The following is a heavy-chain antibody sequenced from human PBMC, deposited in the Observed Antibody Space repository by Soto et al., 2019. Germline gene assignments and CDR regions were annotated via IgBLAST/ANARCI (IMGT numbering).Heavy chain of an antibody. CDR2: ISYDGSNK. V-gene: IGHV3-30*18. D-gene: IGHD6-13*01. CDR1: GFTFSSYG. J-gene: IGHJ6*02. CDR3: AKDRREQQLVRRSWGHYYYGMDV. Sequence: GSLRLSCAASGFTFSSYGMHWVRQAPGKGLEWVAVISYDGSNKYYADSVKGRFTISRDNSKNTLYLQMNSLRAEDTAVYYCAKDRREQQLVRRSWGHYYYGMDVWGQGTTVTVSS.